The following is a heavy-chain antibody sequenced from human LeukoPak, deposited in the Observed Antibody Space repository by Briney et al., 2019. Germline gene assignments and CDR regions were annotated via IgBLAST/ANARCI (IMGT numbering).Heavy chain of an antibody. Sequence: GASVKVSCKASGYTFTSYYMHWVRQAPGQGLEWMGIINPSGGSTSYAQKFQGRVTMTRDTSTSTVYMELSSLRSEDTAVYYCARKSLGYCSSTSCYGTLFDHWGQGTLVTVSS. J-gene: IGHJ4*02. CDR1: GYTFTSYY. V-gene: IGHV1-46*01. CDR2: INPSGGST. D-gene: IGHD2-2*01. CDR3: ARKSLGYCSSTSCYGTLFDH.